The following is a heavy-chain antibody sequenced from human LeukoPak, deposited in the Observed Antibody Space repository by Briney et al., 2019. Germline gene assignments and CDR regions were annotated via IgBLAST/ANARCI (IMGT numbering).Heavy chain of an antibody. CDR2: INPNSGGT. D-gene: IGHD6-19*01. CDR3: ARGSPGRQWLGSMDV. Sequence: ASVKVSCKASGYTFTGYYMHWVRQAPGQGLEWMGWINPNSGGTNYAQKFQGWVTMTRDTSISTAYMELSRLRSDDTAVYYCARGSPGRQWLGSMDVWGQGTTVTVSS. J-gene: IGHJ6*02. V-gene: IGHV1-2*04. CDR1: GYTFTGYY.